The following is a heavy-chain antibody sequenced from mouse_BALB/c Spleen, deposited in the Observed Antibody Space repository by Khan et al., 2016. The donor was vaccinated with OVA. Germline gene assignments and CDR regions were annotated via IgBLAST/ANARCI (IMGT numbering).Heavy chain of an antibody. J-gene: IGHJ4*01. CDR2: IWGGGTT. D-gene: IGHD2-10*02. Sequence: QLKESGPGLVAPSQNLSITCTVSGFSLTDYGVSWIRQPPGKGLEWLGVIWGGGTTYYNSALKSRLSISKDNSKSQVFLKMNSLQTDDTAMYYCAKGVWSYYFALDYWGQGTSVTVSS. V-gene: IGHV2-6-5*01. CDR1: GFSLTDYG. CDR3: AKGVWSYYFALDY.